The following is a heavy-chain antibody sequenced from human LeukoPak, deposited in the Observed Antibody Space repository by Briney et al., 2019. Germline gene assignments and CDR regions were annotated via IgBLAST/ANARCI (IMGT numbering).Heavy chain of an antibody. CDR3: ARRKTPTYYYDSSGYYYFDY. CDR2: IYKSGST. Sequence: SETLSLTCTVSGGSISSSSYNGGGIGQPPGRGRGWIGGIYKSGSTYYNPSLKSRVTISVDTSKNQFSLKLSSVTAADTAVYYCARRKTPTYYYDSSGYYYFDYWGQGTLVTVSS. J-gene: IGHJ4*02. V-gene: IGHV4-39*07. CDR1: GGSISSSSYN. D-gene: IGHD3-22*01.